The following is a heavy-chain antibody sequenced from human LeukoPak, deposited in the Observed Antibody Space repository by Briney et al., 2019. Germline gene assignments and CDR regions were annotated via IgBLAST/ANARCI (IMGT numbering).Heavy chain of an antibody. V-gene: IGHV3-64*01. Sequence: GGSLRLSCAASGFTVSSYAMHWVRQAPGKGLEYVSAISSNGGSTYYANSVKGRFTISRDNSKNTLYLQMGSLRAEDMAVYYCARGSLDFWSGEFDYWGQGTLVTVSS. CDR1: GFTVSSYA. D-gene: IGHD3-3*01. CDR2: ISSNGGST. J-gene: IGHJ4*02. CDR3: ARGSLDFWSGEFDY.